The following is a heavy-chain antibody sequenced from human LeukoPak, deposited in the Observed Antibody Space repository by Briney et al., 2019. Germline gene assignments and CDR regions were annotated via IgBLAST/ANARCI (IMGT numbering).Heavy chain of an antibody. Sequence: GIIYPGDSDTTYSPSFQGQVTISADKSISTAYLQWSSLKASDTAMYYCARQADWTGRTFDYWGQGTLVTVSS. CDR2: IYPGDSDT. V-gene: IGHV5-51*01. J-gene: IGHJ4*02. CDR3: ARQADWTGRTFDY. D-gene: IGHD3/OR15-3a*01.